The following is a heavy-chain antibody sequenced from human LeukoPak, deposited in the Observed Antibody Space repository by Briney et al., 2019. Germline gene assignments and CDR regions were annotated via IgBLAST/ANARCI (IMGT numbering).Heavy chain of an antibody. V-gene: IGHV4-59*01. Sequence: SETLSLTCTVSGDSISSYYWSWIRQPPGKGLEWIGSIYYSGSSTKYNPSLKSRVTISVDTSKSQFSLNLNSATAADTAVYYCARTSRHFYGSGTNLTPWPAGMDVWGQGTTVTVSS. CDR3: ARTSRHFYGSGTNLTPWPAGMDV. CDR1: GDSISSYY. CDR2: IYYSGSST. D-gene: IGHD3-10*01. J-gene: IGHJ6*02.